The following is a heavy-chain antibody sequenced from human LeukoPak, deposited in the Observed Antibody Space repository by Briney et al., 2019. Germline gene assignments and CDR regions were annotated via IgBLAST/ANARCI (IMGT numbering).Heavy chain of an antibody. CDR3: ARGYSYGIYYFDY. CDR1: GFTLSSNY. V-gene: IGHV3-53*01. J-gene: IGHJ4*02. CDR2: IYSGGST. D-gene: IGHD5-18*01. Sequence: GGSLRLSCAASGFTLSSNYMSWVRQAPGKGLEWGSVIYSGGSTYYADSVTGRFTISRDNSKNTLYLQMNSLRAEDTAVYYCARGYSYGIYYFDYWGQGTLVTVSS.